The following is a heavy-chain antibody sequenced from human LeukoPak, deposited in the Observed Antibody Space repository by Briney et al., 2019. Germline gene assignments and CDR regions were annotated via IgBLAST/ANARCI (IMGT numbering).Heavy chain of an antibody. Sequence: ASVKVSCKASGYTFTSYGISWVRQAPGQGLEWMGWISAYNGNTNYAQKLQGRVTMTTDTSTSTAYMELRSLRSDHTAVYYCASRQGYRPEVYFDYWGQGTLVTVSS. CDR3: ASRQGYRPEVYFDY. V-gene: IGHV1-18*01. J-gene: IGHJ4*02. CDR1: GYTFTSYG. D-gene: IGHD5-18*01. CDR2: ISAYNGNT.